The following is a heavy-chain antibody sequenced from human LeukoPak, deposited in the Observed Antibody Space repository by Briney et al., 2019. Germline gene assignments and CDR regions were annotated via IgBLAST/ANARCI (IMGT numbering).Heavy chain of an antibody. CDR1: GFIVSSNY. Sequence: GGSLRLSCAASGFIVSSNYMSWVRQAPGKGLEWVSVIYSGGSTYYADSVKGRFTISRDNSKNTLHLQMNSLRVEDTAVYHCASGYSSGWVPRYFDYWGQGTLVTVSS. D-gene: IGHD6-19*01. J-gene: IGHJ4*02. CDR3: ASGYSSGWVPRYFDY. CDR2: IYSGGST. V-gene: IGHV3-53*01.